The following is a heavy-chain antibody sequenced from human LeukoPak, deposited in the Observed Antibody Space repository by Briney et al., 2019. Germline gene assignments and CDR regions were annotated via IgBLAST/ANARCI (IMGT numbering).Heavy chain of an antibody. CDR2: KNPNSGNT. CDR3: ARGYCSGGSCYWRAFDI. J-gene: IGHJ3*02. V-gene: IGHV1-8*01. Sequence: ASVKVSCKASGYTFTSYDINWVRQATGQGLEWMGWKNPNSGNTGYAQKFQGRVTMTRNTSISTAYMELSSLRSEDTAVYYCARGYCSGGSCYWRAFDIWGQGTMVTVSS. CDR1: GYTFTSYD. D-gene: IGHD2-15*01.